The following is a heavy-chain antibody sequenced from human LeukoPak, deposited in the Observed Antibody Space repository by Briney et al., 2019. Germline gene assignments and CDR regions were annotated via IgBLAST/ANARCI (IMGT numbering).Heavy chain of an antibody. Sequence: SETLSLTCSVSGGSVSSGSYYWSWIRQPPGMGLEWTGSIHYSGSTNYNPSLKSRVTISVDTSKKQFSLKMNSVTAADTAVYYCARTTIVATIWDYWGQGTLVTVSS. CDR2: IHYSGST. CDR3: ARTTIVATIWDY. V-gene: IGHV4-61*01. D-gene: IGHD5-12*01. CDR1: GGSVSSGSYY. J-gene: IGHJ4*02.